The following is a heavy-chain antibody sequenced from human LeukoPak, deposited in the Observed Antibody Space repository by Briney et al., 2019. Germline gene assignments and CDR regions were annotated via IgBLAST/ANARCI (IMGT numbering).Heavy chain of an antibody. Sequence: GASVKVSCKASGYTFTSYAMHWVRQAPGQRLEWMGWINAGNGNTKYSQKFQGRVTMTEDTSTDTAYMELSSLRSEDTAVYYCATESSGSYYLLWGQGTLVTVSS. CDR3: ATESSGSYYLL. J-gene: IGHJ4*02. V-gene: IGHV1-3*01. CDR2: INAGNGNT. D-gene: IGHD1-26*01. CDR1: GYTFTSYA.